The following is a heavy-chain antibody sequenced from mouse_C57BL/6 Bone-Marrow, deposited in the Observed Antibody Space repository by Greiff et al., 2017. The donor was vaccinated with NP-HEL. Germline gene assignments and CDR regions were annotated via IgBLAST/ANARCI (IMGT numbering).Heavy chain of an antibody. D-gene: IGHD1-1*01. CDR1: GYTFTSYG. Sequence: VKLMQSGAELVKPGASVKLSCKASGYTFTSYGISWVKQRTGRGLEWIGEIYPRSGNTYYNEKFKGKATLTADKSSSTAYMELRSLTSEDSAVYFCARDYCGSSFDYWGQGTTLTVSS. CDR2: IYPRSGNT. V-gene: IGHV1-81*01. J-gene: IGHJ2*01. CDR3: ARDYCGSSFDY.